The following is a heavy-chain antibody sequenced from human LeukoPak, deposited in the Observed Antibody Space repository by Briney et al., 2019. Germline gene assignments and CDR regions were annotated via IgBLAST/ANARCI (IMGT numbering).Heavy chain of an antibody. CDR2: IYYSGST. D-gene: IGHD1-1*01. CDR1: GGSISNYY. J-gene: IGHJ4*02. V-gene: IGHV4-59*01. CDR3: ARGHSGSFDY. Sequence: SETLSLTCTVSGGSISNYYWSWIRQPPGKGLEWIGYIYYSGSTNYNPSLKSRVTISVDTSKNQFSLKLSSVTAADTAVYYCARGHSGSFDYWGQGTLVTVSS.